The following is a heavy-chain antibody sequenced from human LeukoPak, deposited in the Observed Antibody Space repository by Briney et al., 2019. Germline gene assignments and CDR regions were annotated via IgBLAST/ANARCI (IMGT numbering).Heavy chain of an antibody. CDR3: ARDDRGYCSSTSCYVIDY. CDR1: GYTFTSYG. CDR2: ISAYNGNT. V-gene: IGHV1-18*01. D-gene: IGHD2-2*01. J-gene: IGHJ4*02. Sequence: GASVKVSCKASGYTFTSYGISWVRQAPGQGLEWMGWISAYNGNTNYAQKLQGRVTMTTDTSTSTAYMELRSLRSDDTAVYYCARDDRGYCSSTSCYVIDYWGQGTLVTVSS.